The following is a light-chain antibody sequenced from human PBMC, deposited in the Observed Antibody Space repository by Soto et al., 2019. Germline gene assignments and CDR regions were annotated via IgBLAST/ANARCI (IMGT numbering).Light chain of an antibody. V-gene: IGKV3-15*01. CDR2: GAS. J-gene: IGKJ1*01. Sequence: EIVMTQSPATLSVSPGERATLSCRASQSISNKLAWYQQRPGQAPRLLIYGASTRATGIPARFSGSGSGTEFTLTISSLQSEDFAVYYCQQYNKWPPWTFGQGTKVDIK. CDR3: QQYNKWPPWT. CDR1: QSISNK.